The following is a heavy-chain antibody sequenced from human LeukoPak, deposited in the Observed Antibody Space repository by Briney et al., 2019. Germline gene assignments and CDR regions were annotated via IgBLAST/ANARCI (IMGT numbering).Heavy chain of an antibody. CDR1: GGSISSYY. D-gene: IGHD3-3*01. Sequence: SETLSLTCTVSGGSISSYYWSWIRQPAGKGLEWIGRIYTSGSTNYNPSLKSRVTISVDTSKNQFSLKLSSVTAADTAVYYCARQSLEWLLLYYFDYWGQGTLVTVSS. J-gene: IGHJ4*02. CDR3: ARQSLEWLLLYYFDY. V-gene: IGHV4-4*07. CDR2: IYTSGST.